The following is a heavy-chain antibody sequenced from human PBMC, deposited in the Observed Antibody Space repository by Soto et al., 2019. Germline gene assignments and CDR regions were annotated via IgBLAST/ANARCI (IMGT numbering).Heavy chain of an antibody. CDR2: ISRSSTGI. CDR3: ARAVTWGSDV. CDR1: GFTFSLYR. D-gene: IGHD7-27*01. J-gene: IGHJ6*02. V-gene: IGHV3-48*02. Sequence: EVQLVESGGGLVQPGGSLRLSCAASGFTFSLYRMSWVRQAPGKGLEWVSYISRSSTGIHSADSVKGRFTISRDDATNSMHLQMNSLRDGDTAVYYCARAVTWGSDVWGQGTTVSISS.